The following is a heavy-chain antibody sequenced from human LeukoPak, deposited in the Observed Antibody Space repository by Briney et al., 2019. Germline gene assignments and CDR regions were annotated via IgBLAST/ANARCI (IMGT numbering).Heavy chain of an antibody. J-gene: IGHJ3*02. CDR2: ISGSGSSK. CDR1: GFTFNSYG. Sequence: GGSLRLSCAASGFTFNSYGMNWVRQAPGKGLEWVSGISGSGSSKYYAESVKGRFTISRDNSKNTMYLQMKSLRDEDTAVYYCAKGDHSTGWYFDAFDIWGQGTMVTVSS. D-gene: IGHD6-19*01. V-gene: IGHV3-23*01. CDR3: AKGDHSTGWYFDAFDI.